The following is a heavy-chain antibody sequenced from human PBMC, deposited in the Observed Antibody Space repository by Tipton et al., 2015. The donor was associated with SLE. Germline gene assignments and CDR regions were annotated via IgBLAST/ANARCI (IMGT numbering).Heavy chain of an antibody. V-gene: IGHV3-20*04. CDR2: INWNGGST. J-gene: IGHJ4*02. Sequence: SLRLSCAASGFTFDDYGMSWVRQAPGKGLEWVSGINWNGGSTGYADSVKGRFTISRDNAKNSLYLQMNSLRAEDTALYYCARDGRNWNYEISYFDYWGQGTLVTVSS. D-gene: IGHD1-7*01. CDR1: GFTFDDYG. CDR3: ARDGRNWNYEISYFDY.